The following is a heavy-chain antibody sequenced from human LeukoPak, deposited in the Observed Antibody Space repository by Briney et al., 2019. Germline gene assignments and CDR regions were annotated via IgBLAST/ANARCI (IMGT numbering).Heavy chain of an antibody. CDR3: ARDLSSYYTAFDY. Sequence: ASVKVSCKASGYTFTSYAMHGVRQAAGQRRDGMGWINADNGNTKYSQKFQGRVTIIRDTSASTAYMELSSLRSEDTAVYYCARDLSSYYTAFDYWGQGTLVTVSS. V-gene: IGHV1-3*01. CDR2: INADNGNT. D-gene: IGHD1-26*01. J-gene: IGHJ4*02. CDR1: GYTFTSYA.